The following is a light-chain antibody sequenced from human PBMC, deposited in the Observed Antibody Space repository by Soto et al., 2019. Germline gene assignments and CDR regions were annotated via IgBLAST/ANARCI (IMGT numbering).Light chain of an antibody. Sequence: DIQVTQSPPTLSASVGDRVTITCRASQTISTWMAWYQQKPGKAPKLLVYDASTLQSGVASRFSGSGSGTEFTLTISSLQPEDFATYYCQQSYSNVMHTFGQGTKLEI. CDR1: QTISTW. CDR2: DAS. CDR3: QQSYSNVMHT. V-gene: IGKV1-5*01. J-gene: IGKJ2*01.